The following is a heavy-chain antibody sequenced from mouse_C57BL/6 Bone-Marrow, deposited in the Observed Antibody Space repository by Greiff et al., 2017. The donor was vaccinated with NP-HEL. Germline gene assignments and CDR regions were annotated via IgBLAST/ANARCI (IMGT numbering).Heavy chain of an antibody. J-gene: IGHJ2*01. Sequence: EVQRVQSGAELVRPGASVKLSCTASGFNITDDYMHWVKQRPEQGLEWIGWIDPENGDTEYASQFQGKATITADTSSNTAYLQLSSLTSEDTAVYYCTDWEDYWGQGTTLTVSS. CDR1: GFNITDDY. D-gene: IGHD4-1*01. V-gene: IGHV14-4*01. CDR3: TDWEDY. CDR2: IDPENGDT.